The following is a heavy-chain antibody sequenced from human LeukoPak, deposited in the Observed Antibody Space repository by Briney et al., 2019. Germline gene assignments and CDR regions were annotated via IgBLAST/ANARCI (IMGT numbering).Heavy chain of an antibody. J-gene: IGHJ6*02. Sequence: SETLSLTCTVSGGSISSSSYYWGWIRQPPGKGLEWIGYIYYSGSTNYNPSLKSRVTISVDTSKNQFSLKLSSVTAADTAVYYCARAYGDYSRIYYYYGMDVWGQGTTVTVSS. CDR2: IYYSGST. V-gene: IGHV4-61*05. D-gene: IGHD4-17*01. CDR1: GGSISSSSYY. CDR3: ARAYGDYSRIYYYYGMDV.